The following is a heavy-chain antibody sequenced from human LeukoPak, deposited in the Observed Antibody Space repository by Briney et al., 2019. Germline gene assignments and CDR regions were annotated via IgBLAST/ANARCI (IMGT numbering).Heavy chain of an antibody. CDR3: AKDFRGHMDV. CDR2: ISWNSGNI. CDR1: GFTFDDYA. Sequence: PGGSLRLSCAASGFTFDDYAMHWVRQVPGKGLEWVSGISWNSGNIGYADSVKGRVTISRDNAKNALYLHMNSLRAEDTALYYCAKDFRGHMDVWGKGTTVTVSS. J-gene: IGHJ6*03. V-gene: IGHV3-9*01.